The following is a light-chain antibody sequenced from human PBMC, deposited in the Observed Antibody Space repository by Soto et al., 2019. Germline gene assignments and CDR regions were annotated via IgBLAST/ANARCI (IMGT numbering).Light chain of an antibody. Sequence: DIQMTQSPSSVSASVGDRVTITCRASQDINSWLAWYQQRPGKAPKLLIYSASSLQSGVPSRFSGRASGTEFTLTISSLQPEDFATYYCQQATSFPLTFGQGTRVEIK. V-gene: IGKV1-12*01. CDR1: QDINSW. CDR2: SAS. J-gene: IGKJ1*01. CDR3: QQATSFPLT.